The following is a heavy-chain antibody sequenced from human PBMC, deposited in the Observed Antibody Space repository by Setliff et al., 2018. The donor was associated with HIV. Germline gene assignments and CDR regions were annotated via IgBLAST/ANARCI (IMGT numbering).Heavy chain of an antibody. CDR3: AREPDKIAAADS. D-gene: IGHD6-13*01. CDR2: IYTSGST. V-gene: IGHV4-61*09. Sequence: SETLSLTCTVSGGSISSGSYYWSWIRQPAGKGLEWIGHIYTSGSTNYNPSLKSRVTISIDTSKNQFFLKLKSVTVADTAVYYCAREPDKIAAADSWGQGTLVTVSS. CDR1: GGSISSGSYY. J-gene: IGHJ4*02.